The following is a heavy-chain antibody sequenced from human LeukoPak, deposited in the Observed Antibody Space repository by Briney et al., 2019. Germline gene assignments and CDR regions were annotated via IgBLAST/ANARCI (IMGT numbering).Heavy chain of an antibody. J-gene: IGHJ4*02. V-gene: IGHV3-23*01. CDR2: ISGSGGST. Sequence: PGGSLRLSCAASGFTFSSYAMSWVRQAPGKGLEWVSAISGSGGSTYYADSVKGRFTISRDNSKNTLYLQMNSLRAEDTAVYYCAKDSVIPYYYDSSGSPSYWGQGTLVTVSS. CDR3: AKDSVIPYYYDSSGSPSY. CDR1: GFTFSSYA. D-gene: IGHD3-22*01.